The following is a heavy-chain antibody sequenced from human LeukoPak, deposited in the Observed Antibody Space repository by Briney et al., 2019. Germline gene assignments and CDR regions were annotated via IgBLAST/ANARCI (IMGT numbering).Heavy chain of an antibody. J-gene: IGHJ4*02. D-gene: IGHD2-2*01. V-gene: IGHV3-21*04. CDR2: ISSSSGYI. CDR1: GFTFSSYS. CDR3: AKDLHFFGYCSSTSCYADDY. Sequence: AGSLTLSCAAYGFTFSSYSMNWVRQAPGEGLGWVSSISSSSGYIHYADSVKGRFTISRDNAKNSLYLQMNSLRAEDTAVYYCAKDLHFFGYCSSTSCYADDYWDQGTLVTVSS.